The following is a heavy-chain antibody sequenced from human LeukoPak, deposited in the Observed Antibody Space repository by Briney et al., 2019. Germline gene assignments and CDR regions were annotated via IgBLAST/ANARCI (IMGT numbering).Heavy chain of an antibody. V-gene: IGHV1-2*02. CDR1: GYTFTGYY. D-gene: IGHD7-27*01. CDR3: AASLGYLAWFDP. J-gene: IGHJ5*02. Sequence: ASVKVSCKASGYTFTGYYMHWVRQAPGQGLEWMGWINPNRGGTNYAQKFQGRVTMTRDTSISTAYMELSRLRSDDTAVYYCAASLGYLAWFDPWGQGTLVTVSS. CDR2: INPNRGGT.